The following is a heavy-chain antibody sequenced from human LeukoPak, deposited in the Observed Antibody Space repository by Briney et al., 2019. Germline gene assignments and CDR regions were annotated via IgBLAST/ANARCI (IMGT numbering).Heavy chain of an antibody. CDR1: GFTFSSYA. V-gene: IGHV3-74*01. D-gene: IGHD3-22*01. Sequence: GGSLRLSCAASGFTFSSYAMHWVRQAPGKGLVWVSRINSDGSSTSYADSVKGRFTISRDNAKNTLYLQMNSLRAEDTAVYYCARVGSGWPIDYWGQGTLVTVSS. J-gene: IGHJ4*02. CDR2: INSDGSST. CDR3: ARVGSGWPIDY.